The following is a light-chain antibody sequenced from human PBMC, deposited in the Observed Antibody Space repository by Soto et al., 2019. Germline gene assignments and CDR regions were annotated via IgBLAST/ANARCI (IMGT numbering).Light chain of an antibody. CDR1: QSVGSN. CDR2: GAS. CDR3: QQYTNWPYT. J-gene: IGKJ2*01. Sequence: EIVMTQSPATLSVSPGERASLSCRASQSVGSNLAWCQQKAGQAPRLLIYGASTRAAGIPARFSGSGSGTDFTLTISSLQSEDFAVYYCQQYTNWPYTFGQGTKLEIK. V-gene: IGKV3-15*01.